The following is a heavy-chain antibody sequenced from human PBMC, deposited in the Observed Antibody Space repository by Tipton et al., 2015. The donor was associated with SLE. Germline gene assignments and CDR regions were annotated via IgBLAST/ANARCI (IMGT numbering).Heavy chain of an antibody. Sequence: TLSLTCSVSGGSISSGGYYWSWIRHHPGKGLEWIGYIHDSGLTYYNPSLKSRVTISVDTSKNQFSLKLSSVTAADTAVYYCARGSIAADVTSWGAFDIWGQGTMVTVSS. D-gene: IGHD6-13*01. CDR3: ARGSIAADVTSWGAFDI. CDR1: GGSISSGGYY. V-gene: IGHV4-31*03. CDR2: IHDSGLT. J-gene: IGHJ3*02.